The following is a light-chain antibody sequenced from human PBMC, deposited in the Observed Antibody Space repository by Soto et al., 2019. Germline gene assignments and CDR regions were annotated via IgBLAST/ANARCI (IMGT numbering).Light chain of an antibody. J-gene: IGKJ1*01. V-gene: IGKV1-5*03. CDR1: QSIDIW. Sequence: DIQMTQSPSTLSASVGDRVTITCRASQSIDIWLAWYQQRPGKVPRLLIYKASTLESGVPSRFSGSGSGTEFPLTISSLQPDDFATYYCQLYNSAPWTFGQGTKVEIK. CDR2: KAS. CDR3: QLYNSAPWT.